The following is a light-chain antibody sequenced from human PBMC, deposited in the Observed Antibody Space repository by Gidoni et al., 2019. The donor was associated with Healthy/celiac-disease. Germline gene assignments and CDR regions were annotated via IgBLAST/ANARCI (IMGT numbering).Light chain of an antibody. CDR2: KAS. V-gene: IGKV1-5*03. CDR3: QQYNSYPLCS. CDR1: QSISSW. Sequence: DIQMTPSPSTLSASVGDRVTITCRASQSISSWLAWYQQKPGKAPKLLIYKASSLESGVPSRFSGSGSGTEFTLTISSLQPDDFATYYCQQYNSYPLCSFGQGTKLELK. J-gene: IGKJ2*04.